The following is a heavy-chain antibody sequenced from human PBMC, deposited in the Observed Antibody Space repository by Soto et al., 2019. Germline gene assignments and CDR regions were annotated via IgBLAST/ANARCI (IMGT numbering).Heavy chain of an antibody. CDR3: AREGDSSGWYNWFDP. CDR2: ISNSTI. CDR1: GFTFSSYN. D-gene: IGHD3-22*01. Sequence: EVQLVESGGGLVQPGGSLRLSCAASGFTFSSYNMNWVRQAPGKGLEWVSYISNSTIYYAESVKGRFTISRDNAKNSLYLQMKSLRAEDTAVYYCAREGDSSGWYNWFDPGGQGTLVTVSS. V-gene: IGHV3-48*01. J-gene: IGHJ5*02.